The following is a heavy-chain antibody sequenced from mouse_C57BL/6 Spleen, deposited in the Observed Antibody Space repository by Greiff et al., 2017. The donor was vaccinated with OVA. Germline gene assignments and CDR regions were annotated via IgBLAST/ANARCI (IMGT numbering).Heavy chain of an antibody. Sequence: QVQLQQPGAELVKPGASVKLSCKASGYTFTSYWMQWVKQRPGQGLEWIGEIDPSDSYTNYNQKFKGKATLTVDTSSSTAYMQLSSLTSEDSAVYDCARGDSSGYVWFAYWGQGTLVTVSA. CDR3: ARGDSSGYVWFAY. D-gene: IGHD3-2*02. CDR1: GYTFTSYW. J-gene: IGHJ3*01. V-gene: IGHV1-50*01. CDR2: IDPSDSYT.